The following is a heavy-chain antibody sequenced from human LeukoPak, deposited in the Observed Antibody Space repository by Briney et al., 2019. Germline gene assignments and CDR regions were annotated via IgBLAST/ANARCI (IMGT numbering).Heavy chain of an antibody. D-gene: IGHD1-14*01. CDR2: IRYDGSNK. J-gene: IGHJ4*02. CDR1: GFTFSNYG. CDR3: ARGISNSRNLFDY. V-gene: IGHV3-30*02. Sequence: GGSLRLSCAASGFTFSNYGMHWVRQAPGKGLEWVAFIRYDGSNKYYADSVKGRFTISRDNSKNTLYLQMNSLRAEDTAVYYCARGISNSRNLFDYWGQGTLVTVSS.